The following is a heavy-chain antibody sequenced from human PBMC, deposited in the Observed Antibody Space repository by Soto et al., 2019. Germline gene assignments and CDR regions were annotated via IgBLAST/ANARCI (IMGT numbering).Heavy chain of an antibody. CDR2: ISSSSSYI. J-gene: IGHJ4*02. V-gene: IGHV3-21*01. CDR1: GFTFSSYS. CDR3: ASHPRDSRGYWYYFDD. Sequence: EVQLVESGGGLVKPGGSLRLSCAASGFTFSSYSMNWVRQAPGKGLEWVSSISSSSSYIYYADSVKGRFTISRDNAKNSRYLQMNSPRAEDTAVYYCASHPRDSRGYWYYFDDWGQGTLVTVSS. D-gene: IGHD3-22*01.